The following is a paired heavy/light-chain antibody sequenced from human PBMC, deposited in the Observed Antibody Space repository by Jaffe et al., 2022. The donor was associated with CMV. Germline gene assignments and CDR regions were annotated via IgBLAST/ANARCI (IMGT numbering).Light chain of an antibody. J-gene: IGKJ5*01. V-gene: IGKV6-21*01. CDR2: YAS. CDR3: HQSSSFPIT. CDR1: QSIGSS. Sequence: EIVLTQSPDFQSVTPKEKVTITCRASQSIGSSLHWYQQKPNQSPKLLIKYASQSFSGVPSRFSGSGSGTDFTLTINSLEAEDAATYYCHQSSSFPITFGQGTRLEIK.
Heavy chain of an antibody. CDR3: ARENRWLHAGAVDL. CDR2: IYYNGST. CDR1: GGSIRGGFYY. J-gene: IGHJ3*01. D-gene: IGHD5-12*01. Sequence: QLQLQESGPGLVKPSQTLSLTCSVSGGSIRGGFYYWSWIRQHPGKGLEWIGNIYYNGSTKYNPSLKSRPTILIDTSKNHFSLKLTSVTAADTAVYYCARENRWLHAGAVDLWGQGTMVIVSS. V-gene: IGHV4-31*03.